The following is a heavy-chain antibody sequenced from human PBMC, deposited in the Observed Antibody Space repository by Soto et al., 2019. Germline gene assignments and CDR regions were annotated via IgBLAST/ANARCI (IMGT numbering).Heavy chain of an antibody. J-gene: IGHJ4*02. Sequence: SETLSLTCTVSGGSISSSSYYWGWIRQPPGKGLEWIGSIYYSGSTYYNPSLKSRVTISVDTSKNQFSLKLSSVTAADTAVYYCARKVYGSGSYSFDYWGQGTLVTVSS. CDR1: GGSISSSSYY. D-gene: IGHD3-10*01. CDR2: IYYSGST. CDR3: ARKVYGSGSYSFDY. V-gene: IGHV4-39*01.